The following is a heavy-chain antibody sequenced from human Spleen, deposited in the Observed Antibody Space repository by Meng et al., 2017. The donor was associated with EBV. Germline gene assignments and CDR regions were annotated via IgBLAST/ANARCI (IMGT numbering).Heavy chain of an antibody. CDR2: TRSAGPTI. V-gene: IGHV3-11*01. D-gene: IGHD3-22*01. CDR1: CINFTDSY. J-gene: IGHJ1*01. Sequence: QVRLCEVGGVFFTHAGSLRLSCLASCINFTDSYMGWLRPSPGEGLEGLSYTRSAGPTIYYAESVKGRFTVSRDNAKNSLYLQMNSLRAEDTAVYYCARSYDSTGYTTSWGQGPLVTVSS. CDR3: ARSYDSTGYTTS.